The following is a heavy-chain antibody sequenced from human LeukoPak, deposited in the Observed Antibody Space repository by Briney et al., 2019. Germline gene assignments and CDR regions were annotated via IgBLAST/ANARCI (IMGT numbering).Heavy chain of an antibody. J-gene: IGHJ6*02. Sequence: GGSLRLSCAASGFTFSGYTMNWVRQAPGKGLEWVAVISYDGSNKYYADSVKGRFTISRDNSKNTLYLQMNSLRAEDTAVYYCARDASYYDILTGYGYYYGMDVWGQGTTVTVSS. CDR1: GFTFSGYT. CDR2: ISYDGSNK. V-gene: IGHV3-30-3*01. D-gene: IGHD3-9*01. CDR3: ARDASYYDILTGYGYYYGMDV.